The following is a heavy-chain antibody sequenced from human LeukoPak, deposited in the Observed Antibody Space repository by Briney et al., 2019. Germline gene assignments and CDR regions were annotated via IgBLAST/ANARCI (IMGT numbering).Heavy chain of an antibody. J-gene: IGHJ4*02. V-gene: IGHV3-30-3*01. CDR1: GFTFSSYA. Sequence: GGSLRLSCAASGFTFSSYAMHWVRQAPGKGLEWVAVISYDGSNKYYADSVKGRFTISRDNSKNTLYLQMNSLRAEDTAVYYCARDSPLGQLPYFDYWGQGTLVTVSS. CDR2: ISYDGSNK. D-gene: IGHD6-6*01. CDR3: ARDSPLGQLPYFDY.